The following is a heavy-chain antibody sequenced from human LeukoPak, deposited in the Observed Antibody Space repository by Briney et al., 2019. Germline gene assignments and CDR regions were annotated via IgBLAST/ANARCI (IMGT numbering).Heavy chain of an antibody. Sequence: ASVKVSCKASGGTFSSYAISWVRQAPGQGLEWMGGIIPIFGTANYAQKFQGRVTITADESTSTAYMELSSLRSEDTAVYYCARSGDYDATYYLDYWGQGTLVTVSS. V-gene: IGHV1-69*01. CDR2: IIPIFGTA. D-gene: IGHD4-17*01. CDR3: ARSGDYDATYYLDY. CDR1: GGTFSSYA. J-gene: IGHJ4*02.